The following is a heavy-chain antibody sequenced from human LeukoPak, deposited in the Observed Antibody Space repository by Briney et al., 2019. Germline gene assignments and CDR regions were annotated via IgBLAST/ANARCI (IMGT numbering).Heavy chain of an antibody. Sequence: PSETLSLTCTVSGGSISSGSYYWSWIRQPAGKGLEWIGRIYTSGSTNYNPSLKSRVTISVDTSKNQFSLKLSSVTAADTAVYYCAREMQNYGSGSTRLASPKNYFDYWGQGTLVTVSS. J-gene: IGHJ4*02. CDR3: AREMQNYGSGSTRLASPKNYFDY. CDR2: IYTSGST. CDR1: GGSISSGSYY. V-gene: IGHV4-61*02. D-gene: IGHD3-10*01.